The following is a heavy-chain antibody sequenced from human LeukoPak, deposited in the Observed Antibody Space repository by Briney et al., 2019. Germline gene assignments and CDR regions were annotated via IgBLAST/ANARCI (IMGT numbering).Heavy chain of an antibody. V-gene: IGHV3-21*01. D-gene: IGHD6-19*01. CDR1: GFTFSSYS. CDR3: ARGGSSGWWAFDI. Sequence: GGSLRLSCAASGFTFSSYSMNWVRQAPGKGLEWVSSISSSSSYIYYADSVKGRFTISRDNAKNSLYLQMNSLRAEDTAVYYCARGGSSGWWAFDIWGQGTMVTVSS. J-gene: IGHJ3*02. CDR2: ISSSSSYI.